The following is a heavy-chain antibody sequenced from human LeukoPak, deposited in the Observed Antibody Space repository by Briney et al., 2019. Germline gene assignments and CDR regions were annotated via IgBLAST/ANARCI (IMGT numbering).Heavy chain of an antibody. J-gene: IGHJ3*02. Sequence: PGGSLRLSCAGSGFTFSSYSMNWVRQAPGKGLEWVSGINWTGGSTGYADSVKGRFTISRDNAKNSLYLQMNSLRAEDTALYYCAIVGGGAFDIWGQGTMVTVSS. D-gene: IGHD3-10*01. CDR3: AIVGGGAFDI. CDR1: GFTFSSYS. CDR2: INWTGGST. V-gene: IGHV3-20*04.